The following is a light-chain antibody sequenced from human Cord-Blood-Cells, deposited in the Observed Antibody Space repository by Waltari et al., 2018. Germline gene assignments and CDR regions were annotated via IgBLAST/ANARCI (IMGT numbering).Light chain of an antibody. CDR2: RNN. J-gene: IGLJ3*02. CDR1: SSTIGSNY. Sequence: QSVLTQPPSASGPPGQRVTISCSGSSSTIGSNYVSWYQQHPGTAPKLLIYRNNQRPSGVPDRFSGSKSGTSASLAISGLRSEDEADYYCAAWDDSLSGWVFGGGTKLTVL. CDR3: AAWDDSLSGWV. V-gene: IGLV1-47*01.